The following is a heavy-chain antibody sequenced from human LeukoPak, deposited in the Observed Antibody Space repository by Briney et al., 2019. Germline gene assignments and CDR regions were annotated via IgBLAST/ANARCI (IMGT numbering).Heavy chain of an antibody. CDR1: GFTFSGSP. D-gene: IGHD5-24*01. V-gene: IGHV3-73*01. J-gene: IGHJ4*02. Sequence: AGSLRLSCAASGFTFSGSPILWVRQASGKGLEWVGRIRSKADNYATAYAASVQGRCTISRDDSKNTAYLQLNSLKIEDTAVYYCTQFNYWGQGALVTVSS. CDR2: IRSKADNYAT. CDR3: TQFNY.